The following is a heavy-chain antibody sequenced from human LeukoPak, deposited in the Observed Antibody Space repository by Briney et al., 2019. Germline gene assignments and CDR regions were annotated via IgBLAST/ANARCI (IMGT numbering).Heavy chain of an antibody. D-gene: IGHD4-17*01. V-gene: IGHV4-61*02. CDR1: GGSISSSSYY. J-gene: IGHJ5*02. CDR2: IYTSGST. Sequence: SETPSLTCTASGGSISSSSYYWSWIRQPAGKGLEWIGRIYTSGSTNYNPSPKSRVSMSVDTSKNQFSLRLSSVTAADTAVYYCARGLPKHDFGDYGGTWFDPWGQGTLVTVSS. CDR3: ARGLPKHDFGDYGGTWFDP.